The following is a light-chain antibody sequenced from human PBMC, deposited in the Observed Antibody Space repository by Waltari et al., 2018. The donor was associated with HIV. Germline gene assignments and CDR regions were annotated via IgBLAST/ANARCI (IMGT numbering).Light chain of an antibody. J-gene: IGKJ1*01. V-gene: IGKV4-1*01. CDR1: QSLLYSPNNKNF. CDR2: WAS. Sequence: DIVMTQTPDSLIVSPGERASINCRSNQSLLYSPNNKNFLVWYQQKPGQPPKLLIYWASSRESGVPARFSGSGSGTNFTLTISNLQPEDVATYFCQQYFSTPWTFGQGTKV. CDR3: QQYFSTPWT.